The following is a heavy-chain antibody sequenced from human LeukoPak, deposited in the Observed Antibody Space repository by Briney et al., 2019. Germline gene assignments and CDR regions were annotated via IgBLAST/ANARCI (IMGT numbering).Heavy chain of an antibody. Sequence: SETLSLTCTVSGGSISSYYWSWLRQPPGKGLEWIGYIYYSGTTYYNPSLKSRITMSVDMSANQFSLRLTSVSAADTAVYYCTRAYWIGFHFDSWGQGILVSVSS. CDR3: TRAYWIGFHFDS. V-gene: IGHV4-59*08. CDR2: IYYSGTT. D-gene: IGHD3-3*01. J-gene: IGHJ4*02. CDR1: GGSISSYY.